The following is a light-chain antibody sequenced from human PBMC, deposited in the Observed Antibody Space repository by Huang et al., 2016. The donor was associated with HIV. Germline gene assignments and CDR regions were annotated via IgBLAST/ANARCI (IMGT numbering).Light chain of an antibody. J-gene: IGKJ1*01. V-gene: IGKV1-6*01. Sequence: AIQMTQSPSSLSASVGDRVTSTCRASQDIRNDLGWYQQKPGKAPKFLIYAAANLQNGVPSRFSGSGSGTFFTLTSSSLQPEDFATYYCLQDYSYPRTFGQGTKVEVK. CDR2: AAA. CDR3: LQDYSYPRT. CDR1: QDIRND.